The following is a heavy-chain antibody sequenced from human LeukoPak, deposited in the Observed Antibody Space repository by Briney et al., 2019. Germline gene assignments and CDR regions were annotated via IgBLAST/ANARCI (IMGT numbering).Heavy chain of an antibody. Sequence: PGGSLRLSCAASGFTFSSYAMSWVRQAPGKGLEWVSAISGSGGSTYYADSVKGRFTISRDNSKNTLYLQMNSLRAEVTAVYYCARYCSGGSCYSRYFQHWGQGTLVTVSS. V-gene: IGHV3-23*01. CDR2: ISGSGGST. CDR1: GFTFSSYA. D-gene: IGHD2-15*01. J-gene: IGHJ1*01. CDR3: ARYCSGGSCYSRYFQH.